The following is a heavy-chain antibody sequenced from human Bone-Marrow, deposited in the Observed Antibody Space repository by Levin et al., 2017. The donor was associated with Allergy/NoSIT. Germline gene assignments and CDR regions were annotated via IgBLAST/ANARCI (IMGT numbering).Heavy chain of an antibody. CDR1: GFTFSSYW. CDR3: ARVLVTGDFRGYYYYGMDV. CDR2: IKQDGSEK. J-gene: IGHJ6*02. V-gene: IGHV3-7*01. D-gene: IGHD7-27*01. Sequence: GGSLRLSCAASGFTFSSYWMSWVRQAPGKGLEWVANIKQDGSEKYYVDSVKGRFTISRDNAKNSLYLQMNSLRAEDTAVYYCARVLVTGDFRGYYYYGMDVWGQGTTVTVSS.